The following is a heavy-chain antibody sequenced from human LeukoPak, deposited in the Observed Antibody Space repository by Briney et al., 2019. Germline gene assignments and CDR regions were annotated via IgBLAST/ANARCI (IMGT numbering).Heavy chain of an antibody. CDR2: ISNGGDRA. CDR1: GFTFTNFD. J-gene: IGHJ4*02. D-gene: IGHD6-19*01. Sequence: GGSLRLSCAASGFTFTNFDMVWVRQAPGKGLEWVSGISNGGDRAYYADSVKGRFTISRDNSKSPLFLQMKSLRLDDTAIYYCAKDAPRTSGWFFLEYWGQGILVTVSS. CDR3: AKDAPRTSGWFFLEY. V-gene: IGHV3-23*01.